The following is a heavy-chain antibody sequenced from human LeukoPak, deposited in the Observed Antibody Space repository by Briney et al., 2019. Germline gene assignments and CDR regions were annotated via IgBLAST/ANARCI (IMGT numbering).Heavy chain of an antibody. CDR1: GYSLHTYG. CDR3: ARDYQLLLLWDCFDP. D-gene: IGHD2-2*01. J-gene: IGHJ5*02. CDR2: LSADNGET. Sequence: ASVKVSCKASGYSLHTYGISWVRQAPGQGLEWMGWLSADNGETNYAQKFQGRVTMTTDTSTSTAYMELRSLRSDDTAVYYCARDYQLLLLWDCFDPWGQGTLVSVSS. V-gene: IGHV1-18*01.